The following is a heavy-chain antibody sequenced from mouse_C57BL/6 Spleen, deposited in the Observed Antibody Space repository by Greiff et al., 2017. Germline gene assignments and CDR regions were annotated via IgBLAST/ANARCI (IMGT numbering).Heavy chain of an antibody. CDR3: ARVGYYYGSSYWYFDV. CDR2: ISYDGSN. V-gene: IGHV3-6*01. J-gene: IGHJ1*03. D-gene: IGHD1-1*01. CDR1: GYSITSGYY. Sequence: VQLQQSGPGLVKPSQSLSLTCSVTGYSITSGYYWNWIRQFPGNKLEWMGYISYDGSNNYNPSLKNRISITRDTSKNQFFLKLNSVTTEDTATYYCARVGYYYGSSYWYFDVWGTGTTVTVSS.